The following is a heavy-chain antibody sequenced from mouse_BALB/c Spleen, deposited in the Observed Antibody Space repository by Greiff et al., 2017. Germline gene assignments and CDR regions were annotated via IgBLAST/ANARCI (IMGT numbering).Heavy chain of an antibody. CDR2: ISSCSSTI. D-gene: IGHD1-2*01. CDR1: GFTFSSFG. CDR3: ARGVIRYAMDY. V-gene: IGHV5-17*02. Sequence: EVMLVEPGGGLVQPGGSRKLSCAASGFTFSSFGMHWVRQAPGKGLEWVAYISSCSSTIYYAATVKGRYTISRDNPKNTLFLQMTSLRSEDTAMYYFARGVIRYAMDYWGQGTSVTVSA. J-gene: IGHJ4*01.